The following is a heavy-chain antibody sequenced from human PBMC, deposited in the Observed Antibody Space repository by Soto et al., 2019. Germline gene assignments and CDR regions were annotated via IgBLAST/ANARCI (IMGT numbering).Heavy chain of an antibody. CDR1: GFTFSSYG. D-gene: IGHD1-26*01. CDR3: AREAIVGAVRRNLFDP. Sequence: ESGGGVVQPGRSLRLSCAASGFTFSSYGMHWVRQAPGKGLAWVAVIWYDGSKKYYAESVKGRFTISRDNSNNTLYLEMNILGAEDTAVYYCAREAIVGAVRRNLFDPWGQGTLVTVSS. J-gene: IGHJ5*02. V-gene: IGHV3-33*01. CDR2: IWYDGSKK.